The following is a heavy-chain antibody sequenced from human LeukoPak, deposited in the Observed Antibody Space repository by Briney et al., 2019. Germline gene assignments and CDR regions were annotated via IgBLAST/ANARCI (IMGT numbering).Heavy chain of an antibody. V-gene: IGHV4-30-4*01. CDR1: GGSISSGGYY. J-gene: IGHJ3*02. CDR3: ARTRYYYDSSGYLPDAFDI. Sequence: SETLSLTCAVSGGSISSGGYYWSWIRQPPGKGLEWIGYIYYSGSTYYNPSLKSRVTISVDTSKNQFSLKLSSVTAADTAVYYCARTRYYYDSSGYLPDAFDIWGQGTMVTVSS. CDR2: IYYSGST. D-gene: IGHD3-22*01.